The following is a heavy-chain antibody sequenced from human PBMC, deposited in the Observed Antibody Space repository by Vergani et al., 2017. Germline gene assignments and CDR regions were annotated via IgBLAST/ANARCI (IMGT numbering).Heavy chain of an antibody. CDR1: GFTFSSYA. V-gene: IGHV3-23*04. J-gene: IGHJ4*02. D-gene: IGHD3-22*01. Sequence: VQLVESGGGVVQPGRSLRLSCAASGFTFSSYAMHWVRQAPGKGLEWVSAISGSGGSTYYADSVKGRFTISRDNSKNTLYLQMNSLRAEDTAVYYCAKVYYDSSGGYWGQGTLVTVSS. CDR3: AKVYYDSSGGY. CDR2: ISGSGGST.